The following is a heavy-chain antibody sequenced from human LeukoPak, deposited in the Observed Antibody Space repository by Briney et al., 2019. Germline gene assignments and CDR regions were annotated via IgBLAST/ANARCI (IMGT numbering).Heavy chain of an antibody. CDR1: GGSFSGYY. Sequence: SETLSLTCAVYGGSFSGYYWSWIRQPPGKGLEWIGEINHSGSTNYNPSLKSRVTISVDTSKNQFSLKLSSVTAADTVVYYCARGYWIQLNAFDIWGQGTMVTVSS. CDR2: INHSGST. J-gene: IGHJ3*02. D-gene: IGHD5-18*01. CDR3: ARGYWIQLNAFDI. V-gene: IGHV4-34*01.